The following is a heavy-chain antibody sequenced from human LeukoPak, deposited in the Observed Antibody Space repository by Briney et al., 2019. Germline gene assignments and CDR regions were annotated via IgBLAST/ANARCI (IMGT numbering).Heavy chain of an antibody. Sequence: SLRLSCAASGFTFDDYAMHWVRQPPGKGLEWVSGISWNSGNIGYADSVKGRFTISRDNAKNSLYLQMNSLRAEDTALYYCAKINGDGLDYWGQGTPVTVSS. D-gene: IGHD2-8*01. CDR2: ISWNSGNI. CDR3: AKINGDGLDY. V-gene: IGHV3-9*01. CDR1: GFTFDDYA. J-gene: IGHJ4*02.